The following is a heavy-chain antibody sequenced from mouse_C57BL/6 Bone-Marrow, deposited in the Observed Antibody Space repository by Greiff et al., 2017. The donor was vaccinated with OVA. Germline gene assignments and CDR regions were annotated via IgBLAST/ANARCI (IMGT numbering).Heavy chain of an antibody. D-gene: IGHD1-1*01. V-gene: IGHV1-69*01. CDR1: GYTFTSYW. J-gene: IGHJ1*03. Sequence: VQLQQSGAALVMPGASVKLSCKASGYTFTSYWMHWVKQRPGQGLEWIGEIDPSDSYTNYNQKFKGKSTLTVDKSSSTAYMQLSSLTYEDSAVYDCAREFITTVAVYFDVGGTGTAVTVSS. CDR2: IDPSDSYT. CDR3: AREFITTVAVYFDV.